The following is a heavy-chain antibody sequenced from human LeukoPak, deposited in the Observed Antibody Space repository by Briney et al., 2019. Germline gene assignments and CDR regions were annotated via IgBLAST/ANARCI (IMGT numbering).Heavy chain of an antibody. V-gene: IGHV4-59*01. D-gene: IGHD3-10*01. J-gene: IGHJ4*02. CDR1: GGSISSYY. CDR3: ARGGLYGSGSYSHYFGY. CDR2: IYYSGST. Sequence: SETLSLTCTVSGGSISSYYWSWIRQPPGKGLEWIGYIYYSGSTNYNPSLKSRVTISVDTSKNQFSLKLSSVTAADTAVYYCARGGLYGSGSYSHYFGYWGQGTLVTVSS.